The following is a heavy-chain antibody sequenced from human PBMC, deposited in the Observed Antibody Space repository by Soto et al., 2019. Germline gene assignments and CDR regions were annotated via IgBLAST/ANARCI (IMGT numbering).Heavy chain of an antibody. Sequence: QVQLVESGGGVVQPGRSLRLSCAASGFTFSSYGMHWVRQAPGKGLEWVAVIWYDGSNKYYADSVKGRFTISRDNSKNTLYLQMNSLRAEDTAVYYCAREGVYYGMDVWGQGTTVTVSS. D-gene: IGHD3-16*01. CDR2: IWYDGSNK. CDR1: GFTFSSYG. J-gene: IGHJ6*02. V-gene: IGHV3-33*01. CDR3: AREGVYYGMDV.